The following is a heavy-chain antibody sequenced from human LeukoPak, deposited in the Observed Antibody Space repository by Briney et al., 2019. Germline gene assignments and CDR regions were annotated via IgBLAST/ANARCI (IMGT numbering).Heavy chain of an antibody. Sequence: GGSLRLSCVASGFTYSSYVMSWVRQAPGKGLEWVSVISGSGISTYYADSVKDRFTISRDNSKNTLYPQMNNLRAEDTAVYYCSKGHYFDSRGYYYHHWGQGTLVTVSS. D-gene: IGHD3-22*01. CDR1: GFTYSSYV. V-gene: IGHV3-23*01. J-gene: IGHJ1*01. CDR3: SKGHYFDSRGYYYHH. CDR2: ISGSGIST.